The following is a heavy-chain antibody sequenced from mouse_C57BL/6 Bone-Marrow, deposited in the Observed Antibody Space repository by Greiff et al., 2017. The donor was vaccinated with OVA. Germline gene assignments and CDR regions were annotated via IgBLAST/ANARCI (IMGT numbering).Heavy chain of an antibody. CDR1: GFTFSDYG. V-gene: IGHV5-17*01. CDR2: ISSGSSHI. J-gene: IGHJ1*03. CDR3: ASVELRRYFDV. D-gene: IGHD2-4*01. Sequence: EVKLMESGGGLVKPGGSLKLSCAASGFTFSDYGMHWVSQAPEKGLAWVAYISSGSSHIYYADTVKGRFTISRDNAKNTLLLQMTSLRSEDTARYYCASVELRRYFDVWGTGTTVTGSS.